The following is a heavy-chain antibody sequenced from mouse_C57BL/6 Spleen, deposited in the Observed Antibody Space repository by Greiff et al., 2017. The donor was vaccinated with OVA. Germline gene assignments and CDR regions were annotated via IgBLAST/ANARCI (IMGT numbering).Heavy chain of an antibody. Sequence: QVQLQQPGAELVKPGASVKMSCKASGYTFTSYWITWVKQRPGQGLEWIGDIYPGSGSTNYNEKFKSKATLTVDTSSSTAYMQLSSLTSEDSAVYYCARGMADGYYLPLNAMDYWGQGTSVTVSS. CDR2: IYPGSGST. J-gene: IGHJ4*01. V-gene: IGHV1-55*01. CDR1: GYTFTSYW. D-gene: IGHD2-3*01. CDR3: ARGMADGYYLPLNAMDY.